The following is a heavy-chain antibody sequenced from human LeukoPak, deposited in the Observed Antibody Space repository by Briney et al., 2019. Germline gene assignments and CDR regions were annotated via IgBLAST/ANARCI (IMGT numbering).Heavy chain of an antibody. J-gene: IGHJ6*02. D-gene: IGHD4-17*01. V-gene: IGHV3-30*03. Sequence: PGGSLRLSCAASGFTFSSYGMHWVRQAPGKGLEWVAVISYDGSNKYCADSVKGRFTISRDNSKNTLYLQMNSLRAEDTAVYYCARVTTDYYYYGMDVWGQGTTVTVSS. CDR3: ARVTTDYYYYGMDV. CDR1: GFTFSSYG. CDR2: ISYDGSNK.